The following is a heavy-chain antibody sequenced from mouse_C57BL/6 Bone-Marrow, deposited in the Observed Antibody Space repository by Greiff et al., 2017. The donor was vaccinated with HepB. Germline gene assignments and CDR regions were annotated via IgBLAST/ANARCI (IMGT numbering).Heavy chain of an antibody. J-gene: IGHJ1*03. D-gene: IGHD1-1*01. V-gene: IGHV14-3*01. CDR1: GFNIKNTS. CDR3: AIYYYGSSYRYVDV. CDR2: IDPANGKT. Sequence: VQLQQSVAELVRPGASVKLSCTASGFNIKNTSMHWVKQRPEQGLEWIGRIDPANGKTKYAPKFQGKATITADTSSNTAYMQLSSLTSEDTAIYCCAIYYYGSSYRYVDVWGTGTTVTVSS.